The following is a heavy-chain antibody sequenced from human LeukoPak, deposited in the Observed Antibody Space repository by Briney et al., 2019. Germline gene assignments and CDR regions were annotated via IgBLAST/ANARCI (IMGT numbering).Heavy chain of an antibody. D-gene: IGHD1-1*01. Sequence: PGGSLRLSCAASGFSFSNYWIHWVRQAPGKGLVWVSRINSDGSSTSYADSVKGRFTISRDNAKNTLYLQMNSLRAEDTAVYYCAREGWNDRREFDYWGQGTLVTVSS. J-gene: IGHJ4*02. CDR2: INSDGSST. V-gene: IGHV3-74*01. CDR1: GFSFSNYW. CDR3: AREGWNDRREFDY.